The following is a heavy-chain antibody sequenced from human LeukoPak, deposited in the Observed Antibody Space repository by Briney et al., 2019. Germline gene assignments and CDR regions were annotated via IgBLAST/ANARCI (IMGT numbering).Heavy chain of an antibody. CDR3: AKDQGPSLGYCTNGVCHAYYYGMDV. J-gene: IGHJ6*02. Sequence: GGSLRLSCAASGFTFDDYAMHWVRQAPGKGLEWASGISWNSGSIGYADSVKGRFTISRDNAKNSLYLQMNSLRAEDTALYYCAKDQGPSLGYCTNGVCHAYYYGMDVWGQGTTVTVSS. V-gene: IGHV3-9*01. D-gene: IGHD2-8*01. CDR1: GFTFDDYA. CDR2: ISWNSGSI.